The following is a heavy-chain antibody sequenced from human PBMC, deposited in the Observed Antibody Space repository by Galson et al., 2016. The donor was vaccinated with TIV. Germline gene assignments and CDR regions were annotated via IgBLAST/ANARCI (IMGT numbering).Heavy chain of an antibody. J-gene: IGHJ5*02. V-gene: IGHV1-46*01. CDR3: ARGQEGDTYGYNWFDP. Sequence: SVKVSCKASGYSFTSYYIHWVRQAPGQGLEWMAIINPNGGSTSYAQRFQGRVAVFTDTSTSTVYTEVSRLSLEDTAIYYCARGQEGDTYGYNWFDPWGQGTLVTVSS. CDR2: INPNGGST. D-gene: IGHD2-15*01. CDR1: GYSFTSYY.